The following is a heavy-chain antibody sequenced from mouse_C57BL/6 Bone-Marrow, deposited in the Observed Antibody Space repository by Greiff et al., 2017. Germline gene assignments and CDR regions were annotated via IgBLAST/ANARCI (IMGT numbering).Heavy chain of an antibody. CDR3: ARNSYYYGSSHWYFDV. J-gene: IGHJ1*03. D-gene: IGHD1-1*01. V-gene: IGHV3-8*01. CDR1: GYSITSDY. CDR2: ISYSGST. Sequence: VQLVESGPGLAKPSQTLSLTCSVTGYSITSDYWNWIRKFPGNKLEYMGYISYSGSTYSNPSLKSRISITRDTSKNQYYLQLNSVTTEDTATYYCARNSYYYGSSHWYFDVGGTGTTVTGSS.